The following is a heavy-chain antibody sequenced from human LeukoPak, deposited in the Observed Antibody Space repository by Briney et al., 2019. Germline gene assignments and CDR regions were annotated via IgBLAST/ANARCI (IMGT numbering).Heavy chain of an antibody. CDR1: GYTFSSYW. V-gene: IGHV5-51*01. CDR3: ARLAYCSNDVCYSNFYYSMDV. Sequence: GESLKISCKGSGYTFSSYWIGWVRQMPGKGLEWMGIIYPDDSDTRYSPSFQGQVTISADKSISTAYLQWSSLKASDTAMYYCARLAYCSNDVCYSNFYYSMDVWGKGTTVTVSS. CDR2: IYPDDSDT. J-gene: IGHJ6*03. D-gene: IGHD2-8*01.